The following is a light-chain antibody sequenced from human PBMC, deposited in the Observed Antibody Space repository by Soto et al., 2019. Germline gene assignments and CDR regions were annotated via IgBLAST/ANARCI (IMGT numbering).Light chain of an antibody. CDR1: STDVGAYNY. CDR2: EVT. V-gene: IGLV2-14*01. J-gene: IGLJ1*01. CDR3: TSYTGKSDSYV. Sequence: QSALAQPASVSGSPGQSITISCTGTSTDVGAYNYVAWYQQHPGKAPKLIIYEVTNRPSGVSYRFSASKSGNTASLTISGLHSEDEADYYCTSYTGKSDSYVFGNGTKVTXL.